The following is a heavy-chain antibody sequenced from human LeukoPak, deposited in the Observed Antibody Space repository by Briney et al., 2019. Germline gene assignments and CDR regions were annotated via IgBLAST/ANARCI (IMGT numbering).Heavy chain of an antibody. CDR1: DGSFSSYY. D-gene: IGHD3-22*01. CDR3: ARAFDSSGLDAFDI. Sequence: PSETLSLTCGVYDGSFSSYYWSWIRQPPGKGLEWIGEINHSGSTNYNPSLKSRVTISVDTSKNQFSLKLSSVTAADTAVYYCARAFDSSGLDAFDIWGQGTMVTVSS. J-gene: IGHJ3*02. V-gene: IGHV4-34*01. CDR2: INHSGST.